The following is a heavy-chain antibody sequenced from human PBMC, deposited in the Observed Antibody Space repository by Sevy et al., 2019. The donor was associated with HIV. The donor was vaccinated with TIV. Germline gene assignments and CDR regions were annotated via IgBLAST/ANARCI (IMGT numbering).Heavy chain of an antibody. V-gene: IGHV3-7*01. CDR1: GFTLNSYW. CDR2: INQDGSVK. D-gene: IGHD6-13*01. J-gene: IGHJ4*02. CDR3: VRAIAAAGSF. Sequence: GGSLRLSCAASGFTLNSYWMRWVRQAPGKGLEWVANINQDGSVKYYVDSVKGRFTISRDNARNPLYLRMNSLRAEDTALYYCVRAIAAAGSFWGQGTLVTVSS.